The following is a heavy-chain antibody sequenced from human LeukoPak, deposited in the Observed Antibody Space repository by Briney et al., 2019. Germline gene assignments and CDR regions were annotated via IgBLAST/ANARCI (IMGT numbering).Heavy chain of an antibody. V-gene: IGHV3-64*01. CDR2: ISSIGGST. D-gene: IGHD6-19*01. CDR1: GFTFSSYA. J-gene: IGHJ4*02. CDR3: ARTKYSIAVAGPFDY. Sequence: GGSLRLSCAASGFTFSSYAMHWVRQAPAKGLEYVSAISSIGGSTYYANSVKRRFTISRDNSKNTLYLQMGSLRAEDMAVYYCARTKYSIAVAGPFDYWGQGTLVTVSS.